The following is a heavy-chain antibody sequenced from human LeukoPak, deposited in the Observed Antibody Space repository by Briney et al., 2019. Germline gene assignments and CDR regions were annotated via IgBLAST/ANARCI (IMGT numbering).Heavy chain of an antibody. Sequence: PSETLSLTCAVYRGSFSGYYWSSIRQPPGKGMEWIGEINHSVSTNYNPSLKSRVTISVHTSKSQFSLKLSSVAAAYTAVYYCARAAPFIVVVVAATRYYYYMDVWGKGTTVTVSS. D-gene: IGHD2-15*01. CDR2: INHSVST. CDR3: ARAAPFIVVVVAATRYYYYMDV. V-gene: IGHV4-34*01. CDR1: RGSFSGYY. J-gene: IGHJ6*03.